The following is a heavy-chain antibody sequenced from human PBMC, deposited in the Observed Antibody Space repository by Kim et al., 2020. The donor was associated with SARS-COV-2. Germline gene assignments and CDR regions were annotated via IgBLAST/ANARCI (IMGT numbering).Heavy chain of an antibody. CDR3: ARDREYCRGGNCYSDGWFDH. CDR1: GGSISSYY. Sequence: SETLSLTCTVSGGSISSYYWSWIRQPPGKGLEWIGNIYYSGSTNQNPSLKSRVTISLDTSKNQFYLKLSSVTAADTAVYYCARDREYCRGGNCYSDGWFDHWGEGTLVTVSS. CDR2: IYYSGST. D-gene: IGHD2-15*01. J-gene: IGHJ5*02. V-gene: IGHV4-59*01.